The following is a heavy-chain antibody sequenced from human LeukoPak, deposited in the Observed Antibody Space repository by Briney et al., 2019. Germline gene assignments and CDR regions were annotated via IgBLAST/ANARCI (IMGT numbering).Heavy chain of an antibody. D-gene: IGHD4-17*01. CDR2: IYYSGST. V-gene: IGHV4-30-4*07. J-gene: IGHJ5*02. CDR1: GGSISSGGYS. CDR3: PRVLYGDYAGDIYNWFDP. Sequence: SETLSLTCAVSGGSISSGGYSWSWIRQPPGKGLEWIGYIYYSGSTSYNPSLKSRVTISVDTSKNHFSLKLSSVTGADTAVYYCPRVLYGDYAGDIYNWFDPWGQGTQVTVSS.